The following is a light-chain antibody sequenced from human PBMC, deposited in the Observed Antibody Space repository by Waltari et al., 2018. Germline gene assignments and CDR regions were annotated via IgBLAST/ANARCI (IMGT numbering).Light chain of an antibody. V-gene: IGKV1-5*03. Sequence: DIQMTQSPSTLSASVGDRVTITCRASQSISSWLAWYQQKPGKVPKLLIYKASNLESGVPSRFSGGGSGTEFTLTINSLQPDDFATYYCQHYDSYSATFGRGTKVEIK. CDR1: QSISSW. J-gene: IGKJ4*02. CDR3: QHYDSYSAT. CDR2: KAS.